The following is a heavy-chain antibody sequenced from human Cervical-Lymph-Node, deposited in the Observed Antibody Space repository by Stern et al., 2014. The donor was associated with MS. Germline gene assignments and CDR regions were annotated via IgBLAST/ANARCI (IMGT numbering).Heavy chain of an antibody. D-gene: IGHD3-16*01. CDR3: AKDLGDEPPTFEY. J-gene: IGHJ4*02. Sequence: QLVQSGGGSVHPGGSLRLSCAASGFTFISYAMSWVRQTPGRGLEWVSAITGSGADRYYADSVRGRFTISRDNSKNTLYLQMNSLRADDTAVYYCAKDLGDEPPTFEYWGQGTLVTVSS. CDR2: ITGSGADR. CDR1: GFTFISYA. V-gene: IGHV3-23*04.